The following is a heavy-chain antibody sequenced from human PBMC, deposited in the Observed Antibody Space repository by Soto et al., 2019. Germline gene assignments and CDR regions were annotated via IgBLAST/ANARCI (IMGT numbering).Heavy chain of an antibody. Sequence: ASVKVSCKASGYTFTSYGISWVRQAPGQGLEWMGWISAHNGNTNYAQRLQGRVFMTTDTSTSTAYMELRSLRSDDTAVYYCARRQPGFDAFDIWGQGTMVTV. CDR3: ARRQPGFDAFDI. CDR1: GYTFTSYG. V-gene: IGHV1-18*04. CDR2: ISAHNGNT. D-gene: IGHD2-2*01. J-gene: IGHJ3*02.